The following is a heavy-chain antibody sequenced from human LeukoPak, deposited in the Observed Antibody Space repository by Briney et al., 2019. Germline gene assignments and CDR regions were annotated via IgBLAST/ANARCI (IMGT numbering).Heavy chain of an antibody. V-gene: IGHV3-53*01. Sequence: PGGSLRLSCAASGFTFSRYWMHWVRQAPGKGLEWVSVIYSGGNTYYADSVKGRFTISSDNSKNTLYLQMNSLRAEDTAVYYCAKTIVGVTNWFDPWGQGTLVTVSS. CDR1: GFTFSRYW. J-gene: IGHJ5*02. D-gene: IGHD1-26*01. CDR3: AKTIVGVTNWFDP. CDR2: IYSGGNT.